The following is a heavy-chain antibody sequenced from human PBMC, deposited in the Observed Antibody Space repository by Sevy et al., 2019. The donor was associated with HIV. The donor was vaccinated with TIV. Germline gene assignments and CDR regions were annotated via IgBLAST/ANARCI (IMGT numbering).Heavy chain of an antibody. D-gene: IGHD2-15*01. CDR3: GRVSCCNYFDH. J-gene: IGHJ4*02. V-gene: IGHV1-2*06. Sequence: ASVKVSCKASGYIFIDYYMHWVRQAPGQGLEWMGRINPNSGGTNYTQKFQGRVTMTRDTSITTVYMELSSLRSDDTAVYYCGRVSCCNYFDHWGQGTLVTVSS. CDR1: GYIFIDYY. CDR2: INPNSGGT.